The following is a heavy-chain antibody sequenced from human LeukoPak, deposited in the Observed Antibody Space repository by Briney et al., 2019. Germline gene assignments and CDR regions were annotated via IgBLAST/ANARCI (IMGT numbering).Heavy chain of an antibody. CDR1: GYSISSGYY. D-gene: IGHD6-19*01. J-gene: IGHJ6*03. V-gene: IGHV4-38-2*02. Sequence: SETLSLTCSVSGYSISSGYYWGWIRQPPGKGLEYIGSIYHSGSTYYNPSLKSRVTISVDTSKNQLSLRLSSVTAADTAMYYCAREGGIVVAGTWGRNSYYMDVWGKGTTVTISS. CDR2: IYHSGST. CDR3: AREGGIVVAGTWGRNSYYMDV.